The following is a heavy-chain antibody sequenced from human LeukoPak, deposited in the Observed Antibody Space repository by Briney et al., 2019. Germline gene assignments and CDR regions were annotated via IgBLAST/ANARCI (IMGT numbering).Heavy chain of an antibody. J-gene: IGHJ4*02. CDR1: GFTVSSNY. V-gene: IGHV3-53*01. D-gene: IGHD3-10*01. Sequence: PGGSLRLSCAASGFTVSSNYMSWVRQAPGKGLEWVSVIYSGGSTYYADSVKGRFTISRDNSKNTLYLQMNSLRAEDTAVYYCARGLGQRSAYGSDDYWGQGTLVTVSS. CDR2: IYSGGST. CDR3: ARGLGQRSAYGSDDY.